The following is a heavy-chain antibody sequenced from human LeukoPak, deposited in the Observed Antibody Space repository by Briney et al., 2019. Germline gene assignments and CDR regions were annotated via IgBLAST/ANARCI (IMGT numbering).Heavy chain of an antibody. J-gene: IGHJ3*02. Sequence: SETLSLTCTVSGGSVSSNYWSWIRQPPGKGLEWIGYIYHSGSTYYNPSLKSRVTISVDRSKNQFSLKLSSVTAADTAVYYCARGYDSSGRVDIWGQGTMVTVSS. V-gene: IGHV4-59*02. D-gene: IGHD3-22*01. CDR1: GGSVSSNY. CDR2: IYHSGST. CDR3: ARGYDSSGRVDI.